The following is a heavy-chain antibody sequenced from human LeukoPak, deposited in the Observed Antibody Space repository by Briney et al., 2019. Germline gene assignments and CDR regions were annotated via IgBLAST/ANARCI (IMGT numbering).Heavy chain of an antibody. V-gene: IGHV3-74*01. D-gene: IGHD3-16*01. CDR3: ARDDAFRGVGMDV. Sequence: GGSLRLSCAASGFTFSSYWMHWVRQVPGKGLVWVSRLNTDGSSTSYADSVRGRFTISRDNARNTLYLQMNSLRAEDTAVYYCARDDAFRGVGMDVWGQGTTVTVSS. J-gene: IGHJ6*02. CDR2: LNTDGSST. CDR1: GFTFSSYW.